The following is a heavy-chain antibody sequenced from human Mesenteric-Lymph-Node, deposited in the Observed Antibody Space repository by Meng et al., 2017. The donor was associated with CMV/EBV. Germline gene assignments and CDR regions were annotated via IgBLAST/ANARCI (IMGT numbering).Heavy chain of an antibody. Sequence: SETLSLTCVVDGTSFSGFYWSWIRQSPGRGLQWIGEFSHSGSTNFNPSLLSRVTISVDTSKNHFSLNLNSVTAADTAIYYCARGRVVIAKRSGLDVWGQGTTVTVSS. D-gene: IGHD2-21*01. J-gene: IGHJ6*02. CDR1: GTSFSGFY. CDR2: FSHSGST. V-gene: IGHV4-34*01. CDR3: ARGRVVIAKRSGLDV.